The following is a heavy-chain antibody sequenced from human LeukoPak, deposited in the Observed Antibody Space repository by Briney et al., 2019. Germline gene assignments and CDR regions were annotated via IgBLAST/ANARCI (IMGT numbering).Heavy chain of an antibody. CDR1: GDSITSRNW. CDR2: IYHSGST. Sequence: PSETLSLTCSVSGDSITSRNWWTWVRRTPEKGLEWIGEIYHSGSTNYNPSLKSRVTISVDTSKNQFSLKLSSVTAADTAVYYCARLTDGSNLGLYFYYMDVWGKGTTVTVSS. V-gene: IGHV4-4*02. D-gene: IGHD5-24*01. CDR3: ARLTDGSNLGLYFYYMDV. J-gene: IGHJ6*03.